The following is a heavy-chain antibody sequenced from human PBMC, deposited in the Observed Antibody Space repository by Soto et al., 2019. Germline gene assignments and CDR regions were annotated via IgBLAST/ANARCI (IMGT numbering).Heavy chain of an antibody. Sequence: GASVKVSCKASGYTFTSYDINWVRQATGQGLEWMVWMNPNSGNTGYAQKFQGRVTMTRNTSISTAYMELSSLRSEDTAVYYCARGGDYYDSSGYYYVDYYGMDVWGQGTTVTVSS. CDR2: MNPNSGNT. J-gene: IGHJ6*02. CDR3: ARGGDYYDSSGYYYVDYYGMDV. CDR1: GYTFTSYD. V-gene: IGHV1-8*01. D-gene: IGHD3-22*01.